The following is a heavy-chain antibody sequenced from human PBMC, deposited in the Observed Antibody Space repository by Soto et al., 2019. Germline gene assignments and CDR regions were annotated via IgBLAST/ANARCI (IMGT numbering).Heavy chain of an antibody. D-gene: IGHD2-21*01. V-gene: IGHV4-38-2*02. Sequence: PSETLSLTCTVSGYSMSSGSDWGWIRHPPGKGPEVIASMYHGGTTVYNPSLKSRVTISIDTHKNQFSLRLRSVTAADTAVYYCARPHVMVVARSHFEYWGHGLMVTVSS. J-gene: IGHJ4*01. CDR3: ARPHVMVVARSHFEY. CDR1: GYSMSSGSD. CDR2: MYHGGTT.